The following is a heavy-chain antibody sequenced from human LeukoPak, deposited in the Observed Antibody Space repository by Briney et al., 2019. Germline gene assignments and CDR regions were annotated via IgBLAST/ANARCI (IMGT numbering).Heavy chain of an antibody. J-gene: IGHJ4*02. CDR3: ARVSSRSGWSCDY. Sequence: ASVKVSCKASGYTFTSYAMHWVRQAPGQRLEWMGWINAGNGNTKYSQKFQGRVTITRDTSASTAYMELSSLRPEDTAVYYCARVSSRSGWSCDYWGQGTLVTVSS. CDR2: INAGNGNT. CDR1: GYTFTSYA. V-gene: IGHV1-3*01. D-gene: IGHD6-19*01.